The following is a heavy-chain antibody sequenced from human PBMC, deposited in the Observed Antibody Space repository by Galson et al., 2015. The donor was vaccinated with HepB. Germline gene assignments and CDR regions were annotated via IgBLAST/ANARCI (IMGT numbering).Heavy chain of an antibody. Sequence: SLRLSCAASGFSFSSYAMSWVRQAPGKGLEWVSAITGSGATTYYADSVKGRFTISRDSSKNTLYLQMNSLRAEDTAIYYCAKDTHSGSYLPGFDSRGQGTLVTVSS. CDR2: ITGSGATT. CDR1: GFSFSSYA. J-gene: IGHJ4*02. CDR3: AKDTHSGSYLPGFDS. V-gene: IGHV3-23*01. D-gene: IGHD1-26*01.